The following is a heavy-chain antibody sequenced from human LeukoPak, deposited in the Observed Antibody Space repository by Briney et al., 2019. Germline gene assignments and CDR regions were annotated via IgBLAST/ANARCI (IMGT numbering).Heavy chain of an antibody. J-gene: IGHJ4*02. V-gene: IGHV3-48*03. CDR1: GFTFSAYE. CDR2: IRSGGNTA. D-gene: IGHD2-21*01. Sequence: GGSLRLSCGASGFTFSAYEMNWVRQAPGKGLEWVSYIRSGGNTAFYADSVKGRFTISRDSAKNSLYLQRESLRAEDTSVYYCARGGVVPVWGQGTLVTVSS. CDR3: ARGGVVPV.